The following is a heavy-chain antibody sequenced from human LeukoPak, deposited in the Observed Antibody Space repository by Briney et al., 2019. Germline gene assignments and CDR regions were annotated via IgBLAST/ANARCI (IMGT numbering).Heavy chain of an antibody. CDR2: IYYSGST. D-gene: IGHD3-16*01. CDR1: GGSISSSSYY. J-gene: IGHJ4*02. V-gene: IGHV4-39*01. Sequence: PSGTLSLTCTVSGGSISSSSYYWGWIRQPPGKGLEWIGSIYYSGSTYYNPSLKSRVTISVDTSKNQFSLKLSSVTAADTAVYYCAELERPFGGFSVGAWGQGTLVTVSS. CDR3: AELERPFGGFSVGA.